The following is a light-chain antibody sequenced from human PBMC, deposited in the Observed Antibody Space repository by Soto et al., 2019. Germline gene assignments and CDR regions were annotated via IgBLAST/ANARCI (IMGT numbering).Light chain of an antibody. J-gene: IGKJ4*01. CDR3: QQCATSPLT. V-gene: IGKV3-20*01. CDR2: DAS. CDR1: QSVDNNY. Sequence: EIVLTQSPGTLSLSPGERATLSCRASQSVDNNYLAWFQQKPGQAPRLLIDDASRRATGIPDRFSGSGSGTDFTLTISRLEREDFAVYYCQQCATSPLTFGGGTKVEIK.